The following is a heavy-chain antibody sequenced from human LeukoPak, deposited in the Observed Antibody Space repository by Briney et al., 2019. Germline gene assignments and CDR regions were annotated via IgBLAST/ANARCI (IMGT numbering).Heavy chain of an antibody. D-gene: IGHD6-19*01. Sequence: SETLSLTCAVSGYSISSNNWWAWVRQPPGKGLEWIGYIYYNGNTYYNPYNPSLTSRVTMSVDTSKNQFSLKLASVTEIDTAMYYCARNQAVAANRGASDVWGQGTMVTVSS. J-gene: IGHJ3*01. CDR3: ARNQAVAANRGASDV. V-gene: IGHV4-28*01. CDR1: GYSISSNNW. CDR2: IYYNGNT.